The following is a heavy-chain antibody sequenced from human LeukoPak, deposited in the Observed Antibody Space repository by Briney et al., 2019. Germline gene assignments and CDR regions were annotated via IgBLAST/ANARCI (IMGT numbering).Heavy chain of an antibody. CDR2: ISSSSTYI. J-gene: IGHJ6*02. V-gene: IGHV3-21*01. Sequence: GGSLRLSCAASGFTFSSYSMNWVRQAPGKGLEWVSSISSSSTYIYYGDSVRGRFTISRDNAKKSLYLQMNSLRAEDTAEYYCARDRYYYDRSGYGLDVWGQGTTVTVSS. CDR1: GFTFSSYS. CDR3: ARDRYYYDRSGYGLDV. D-gene: IGHD3-22*01.